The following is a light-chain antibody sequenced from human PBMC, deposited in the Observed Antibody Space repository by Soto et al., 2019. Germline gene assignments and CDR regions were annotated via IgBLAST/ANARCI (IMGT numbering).Light chain of an antibody. J-gene: IGLJ1*01. CDR1: SSNIGSNY. Sequence: QCVLTQPASVSGTPWQRVTISCSGSSSNIGSNYVYWYQQLPGTAPKLLIYRDNQRPSGVPDRFSGSKSGTSASLAISGLRSEDEADYYCAAWDDSMSGHYVFGIGTKVTVL. CDR2: RDN. V-gene: IGLV1-47*01. CDR3: AAWDDSMSGHYV.